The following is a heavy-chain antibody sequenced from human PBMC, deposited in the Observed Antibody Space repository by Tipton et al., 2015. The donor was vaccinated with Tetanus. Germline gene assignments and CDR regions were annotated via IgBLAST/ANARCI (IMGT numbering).Heavy chain of an antibody. V-gene: IGHV4-61*01. CDR3: ARIHDFWSGYFDF. CDR2: ILYGKST. D-gene: IGHD3-3*01. Sequence: TLSLTCTVFGGSVSSGSYYWSWVRQPPGKGLEYIGYILYGKSTHYNPPLKSRLTMSGDPAKNQFSLRLSSVTAADTAVYYCARIHDFWSGYFDFWGQGTLVTVSP. J-gene: IGHJ4*02. CDR1: GGSVSSGSYY.